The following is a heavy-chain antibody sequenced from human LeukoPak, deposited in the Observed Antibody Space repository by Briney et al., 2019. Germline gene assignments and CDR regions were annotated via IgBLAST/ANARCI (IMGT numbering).Heavy chain of an antibody. D-gene: IGHD1-7*01. J-gene: IGHJ3*02. CDR3: ARDLGALNYAFDI. V-gene: IGHV3-21*01. CDR2: ISSSSSYI. CDR1: GFTFSNSA. Sequence: PGGSLRLSCAASGFTFSNSAMSWVRQAPGKGLEWVSSISSSSSYIYYADSVKGRFTISRDNAKNSLYLQMNSLRAEDTAVYYCARDLGALNYAFDIWGQGTMVTVSS.